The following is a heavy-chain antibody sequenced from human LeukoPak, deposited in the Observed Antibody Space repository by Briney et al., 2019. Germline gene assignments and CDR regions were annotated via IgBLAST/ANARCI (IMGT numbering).Heavy chain of an antibody. D-gene: IGHD2-15*01. V-gene: IGHV5-51*01. Sequence: GESLKISGKDSGYRFTNYWIGWVRQMPGKGLEWMGIIYPGDSHTRYSPSFRGQVTISADKSIGTAYLQWSSLKASDTAIYYCAGGPTVYGMDVWGQGTTVTVSS. CDR1: GYRFTNYW. CDR3: AGGPTVYGMDV. J-gene: IGHJ6*02. CDR2: IYPGDSHT.